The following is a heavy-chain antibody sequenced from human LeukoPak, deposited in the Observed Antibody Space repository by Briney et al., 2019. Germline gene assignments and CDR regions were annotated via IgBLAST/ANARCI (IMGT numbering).Heavy chain of an antibody. CDR1: AFAFSSNW. D-gene: IGHD6-19*01. CDR3: ARYSSGWARLDAFDI. Sequence: QPGGSLRLSCVASAFAFSSNWMSWVRQAPGKGLEWVASIKEDGSETYYVDSVKGRFTISRDNAKNSLYLQMNSLRAEDTAVFYCARYSSGWARLDAFDIWGQGTLVTVS. CDR2: IKEDGSET. J-gene: IGHJ3*02. V-gene: IGHV3-7*04.